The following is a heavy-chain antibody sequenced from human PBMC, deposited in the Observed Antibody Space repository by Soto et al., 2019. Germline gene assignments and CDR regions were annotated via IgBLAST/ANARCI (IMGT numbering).Heavy chain of an antibody. CDR2: IGTAGDT. CDR1: GFTFSSYD. V-gene: IGHV3-13*01. Sequence: GGSLRLSCAASGFTFSSYDMHWVRQATGKGLEWVSAIGTAGDTYYPGSVKGRFTISGENAKNSLYLQMNSLRAGDTAVYYCARAAAAAGPRGGIGEMYFDYWGQGTLVTVSS. J-gene: IGHJ4*02. D-gene: IGHD6-13*01. CDR3: ARAAAAAGPRGGIGEMYFDY.